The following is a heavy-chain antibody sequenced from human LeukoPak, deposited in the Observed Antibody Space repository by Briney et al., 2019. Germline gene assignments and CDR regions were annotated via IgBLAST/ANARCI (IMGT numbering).Heavy chain of an antibody. V-gene: IGHV4-39*07. Sequence: SETLSLTCLVSGGSISSSSFYWGWIRQPPGKGLEWIGSMHHSGSTYYNPSLKSRVTISVDTSKNQFSLKLRSVTAADTAVYYCARDGGTMVRGVKGKNFIDPWGQGTLVTVSS. CDR3: ARDGGTMVRGVKGKNFIDP. J-gene: IGHJ5*02. CDR1: GGSISSSSFY. D-gene: IGHD3-10*01. CDR2: MHHSGST.